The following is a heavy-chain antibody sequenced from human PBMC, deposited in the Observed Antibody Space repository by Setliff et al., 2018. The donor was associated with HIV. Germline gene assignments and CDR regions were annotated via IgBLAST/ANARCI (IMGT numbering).Heavy chain of an antibody. D-gene: IGHD3-3*01. J-gene: IGHJ3*02. Sequence: PGESLKISCKGSGYSFTSYWIGRVRQMPGKGLEWMGIIYPGDSDTRYSPSFQGQVTISADKSISTAYLQWSSLKASDTVMYYCSMPLPYYNFWSVYDAFDIWGQGTMVTVSS. CDR3: SMPLPYYNFWSVYDAFDI. CDR2: IYPGDSDT. V-gene: IGHV5-51*01. CDR1: GYSFTSYW.